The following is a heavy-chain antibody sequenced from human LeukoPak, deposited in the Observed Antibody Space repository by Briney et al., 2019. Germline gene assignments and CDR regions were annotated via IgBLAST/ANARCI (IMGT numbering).Heavy chain of an antibody. J-gene: IGHJ4*02. CDR1: GFTVSRNS. V-gene: IGHV3-15*01. D-gene: IGHD2-21*01. CDR2: IKPKTDGETT. Sequence: GGSLRLSCAASGFTVSRNSMSWVRQAPGKGLEWVGRIKPKTDGETTEYTAPVKGRFSISRDDSKNMLYLQMNSLKTEDTAVYYCITPLPYSAQGGQGTLVTVSS. CDR3: ITPLPYSAQ.